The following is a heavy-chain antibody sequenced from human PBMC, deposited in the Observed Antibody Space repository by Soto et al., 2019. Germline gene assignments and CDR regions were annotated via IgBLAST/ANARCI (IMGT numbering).Heavy chain of an antibody. CDR1: GFTVSSNY. CDR2: IYSGGST. Sequence: EVQLVESGGGLVQPGGSLRLSCAASGFTVSSNYMSWVRQAPGKGLEWVSVIYSGGSTYYADSVKGRFTISRHNSKNTLYLQMTSLRAEDTAVYYCARVDVNGSVPSQHWGQGTLVTVSS. CDR3: ARVDVNGSVPSQH. J-gene: IGHJ1*01. V-gene: IGHV3-53*04. D-gene: IGHD3-10*01.